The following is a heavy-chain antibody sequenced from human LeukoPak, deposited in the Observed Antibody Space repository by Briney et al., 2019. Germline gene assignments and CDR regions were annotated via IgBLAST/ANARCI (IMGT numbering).Heavy chain of an antibody. D-gene: IGHD1-26*01. J-gene: IGHJ4*02. CDR2: IYSGGST. V-gene: IGHV3-53*01. Sequence: GGSLRLSCAASGFTVSSNYMSRVCQAPGKGLEWVSVIYSGGSTYYADSVKGRFTISRDNSKNTLYLQMNSLRAEDTAVYYCARASVGATTGDYWGQGTLVTVSS. CDR1: GFTVSSNY. CDR3: ARASVGATTGDY.